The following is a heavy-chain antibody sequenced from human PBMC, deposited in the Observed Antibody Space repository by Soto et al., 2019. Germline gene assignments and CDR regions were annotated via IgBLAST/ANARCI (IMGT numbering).Heavy chain of an antibody. J-gene: IGHJ5*02. CDR3: VRRHVSATSIDWFDP. Sequence: QVQLVQSGTEVKKPGASVKVSCKASGYTFTSYGIHWVRQAPGQRLEWMGWINAANGDTKYSPKFQGKVTITRGTSSGRGYMEMSSLRSGDTAVYYCVRRHVSATSIDWFDPWGQGTLVTVSS. D-gene: IGHD6-13*01. CDR2: INAANGDT. CDR1: GYTFTSYG. V-gene: IGHV1-3*01.